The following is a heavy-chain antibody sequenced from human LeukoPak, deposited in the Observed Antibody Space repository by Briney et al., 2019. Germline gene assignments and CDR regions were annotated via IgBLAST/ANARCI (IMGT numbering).Heavy chain of an antibody. CDR3: AKDRQVTMIVVVQDAFDI. CDR2: ISGSGGST. Sequence: GGCLRLSCAASGFTFSSYAMSWARQAPGKGLEWVSAISGSGGSTYYADSVKGRFTISRDSSKNTLYLQMNSLRAEDTAVYYCAKDRQVTMIVVVQDAFDIWGQGTMVTVSS. D-gene: IGHD3-22*01. V-gene: IGHV3-23*01. CDR1: GFTFSSYA. J-gene: IGHJ3*02.